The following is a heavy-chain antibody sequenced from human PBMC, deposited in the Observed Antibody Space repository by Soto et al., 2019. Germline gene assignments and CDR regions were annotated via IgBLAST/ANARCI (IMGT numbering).Heavy chain of an antibody. J-gene: IGHJ6*03. CDR2: TRNKANSYTT. D-gene: IGHD3-3*01. V-gene: IGHV3-72*01. Sequence: GGSLRLSCAASGFTFSDHYMDWVRQAPGKGLEWVGRTRNKANSYTTEYAASVKGRFTISRDDSKNSLYLQMNSLKTEDTAVYYCARVSHYYDFWSGLPNPYYYYYMDVWGKGTTVT. CDR1: GFTFSDHY. CDR3: ARVSHYYDFWSGLPNPYYYYYMDV.